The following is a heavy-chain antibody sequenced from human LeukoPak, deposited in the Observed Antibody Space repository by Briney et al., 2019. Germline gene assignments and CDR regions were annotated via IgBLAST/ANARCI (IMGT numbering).Heavy chain of an antibody. V-gene: IGHV4-59*08. CDR2: IYYSGST. CDR3: ARRRGYSLDY. D-gene: IGHD5-18*01. Sequence: SETLSLTCTVSGXSISSYYWSWIRQPPGKGLEWIGYIYYSGSTNYNPSLKSRVTISVDTSKNQFSLKLSSVTAAHTAVYHCARRRGYSLDYWGQGTLVTVSS. CDR1: GXSISSYY. J-gene: IGHJ4*02.